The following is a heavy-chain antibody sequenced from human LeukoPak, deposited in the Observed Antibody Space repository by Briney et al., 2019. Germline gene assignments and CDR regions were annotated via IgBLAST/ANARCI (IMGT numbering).Heavy chain of an antibody. CDR3: AKAPVAGTEPDAFDI. D-gene: IGHD6-19*01. CDR2: ISGSGGST. V-gene: IGHV3-23*01. J-gene: IGHJ3*02. Sequence: SGGSLRLSCAASGFTFSSYAMSWVRQAPGKGLEWVSVISGSGGSTYYADSVKGRFTISRDNAKNSLYLQMNSLRAEDTALYYCAKAPVAGTEPDAFDIWGQGTMVTVSS. CDR1: GFTFSSYA.